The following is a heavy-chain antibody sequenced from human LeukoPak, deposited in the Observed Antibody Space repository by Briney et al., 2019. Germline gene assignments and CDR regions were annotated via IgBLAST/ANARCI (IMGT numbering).Heavy chain of an antibody. J-gene: IGHJ4*02. D-gene: IGHD4-17*01. CDR1: GFTFSNCA. CDR2: ISGSGAST. CDR3: AKDRYGDYSFDS. V-gene: IGHV3-23*01. Sequence: GGSLRLSCAASGFTFSNCAMNWVRQAPGKGLEWVSSISGSGASTYDADSVKGRFTISRDNSKNTLYLQMNSLRAEDTAIYYCAKDRYGDYSFDSWGQGTLVTVSS.